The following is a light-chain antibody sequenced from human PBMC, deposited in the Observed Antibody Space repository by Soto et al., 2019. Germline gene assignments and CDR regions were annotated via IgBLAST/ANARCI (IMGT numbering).Light chain of an antibody. V-gene: IGLV1-44*01. CDR3: AVWDDSLNGLWV. Sequence: QSVLTQPPSASGTPGQRVTISCSGSISNIGGNTVNWYQQVPGTAPKLLIYRDDQRPSGVPDRFSGSKSGTSASLAISGLQSEDEADYYCAVWDDSLNGLWVFGGGTKLTVL. CDR2: RDD. J-gene: IGLJ3*02. CDR1: ISNIGGNT.